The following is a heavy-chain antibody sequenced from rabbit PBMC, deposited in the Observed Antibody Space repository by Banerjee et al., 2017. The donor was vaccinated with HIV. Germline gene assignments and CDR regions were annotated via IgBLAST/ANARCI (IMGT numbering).Heavy chain of an antibody. CDR2: ICAGSSGST. J-gene: IGHJ4*01. D-gene: IGHD4-2*01. CDR3: ARDAGYAGSNL. CDR1: GFDFSSYG. V-gene: IGHV1S45*01. Sequence: QEQLVESGGGLVQPGGSLKLSCKASGFDFSSYGVSWVRQAPGKGLEWIACICAGSSGSTYYASWAKGRFTISKTSSTTVTLQMTSLTAADTATYFCARDAGYAGSNLWGQGTLVTVS.